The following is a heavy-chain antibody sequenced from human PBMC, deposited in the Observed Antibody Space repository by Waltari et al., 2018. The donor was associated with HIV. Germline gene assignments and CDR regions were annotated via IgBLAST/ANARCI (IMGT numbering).Heavy chain of an antibody. CDR2: ITPVLRTP. V-gene: IGHV1-69*13. CDR3: ARAFFKVPGRDYQNGFDV. D-gene: IGHD4-17*01. Sequence: QVHLVQSGAEVKKSGSSVKVSCKASGGTFSSYAVSWVRQAPGQGLGWLGAITPVLRTPNYAQRFQARLTITADDATTTAYMELNSLTSEDTAVYYCARAFFKVPGRDYQNGFDVWGQGTTVTVSS. J-gene: IGHJ6*02. CDR1: GGTFSSYA.